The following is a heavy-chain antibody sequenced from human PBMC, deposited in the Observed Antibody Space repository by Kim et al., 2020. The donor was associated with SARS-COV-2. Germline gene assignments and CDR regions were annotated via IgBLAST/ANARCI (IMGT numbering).Heavy chain of an antibody. V-gene: IGHV1-2*04. D-gene: IGHD3-9*01. Sequence: ASVKVSCKASGYTFIGYYMHWVRQAPGQGLEWMGWINPNSGGTNYAQKFQGWVTMTRDTSISTAYMELSRLRSDDTAVYYCARESTISGVDYYYYGMDVWGQGTTVPAPS. CDR3: ARESTISGVDYYYYGMDV. CDR1: GYTFIGYY. J-gene: IGHJ6*02. CDR2: INPNSGGT.